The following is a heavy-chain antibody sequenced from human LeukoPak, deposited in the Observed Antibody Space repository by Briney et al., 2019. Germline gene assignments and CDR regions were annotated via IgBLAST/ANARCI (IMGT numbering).Heavy chain of an antibody. V-gene: IGHV1-69*04. CDR3: ARGSDYYDSSGYYGDY. Sequence: SVKVSCKASGGTFSSYAISWVRQAPGQGLEWMGRIIPILGIANYAQKFQGRVTITADKSTSTAYMELGSLRSEDTAVYYCARGSDYYDSSGYYGDYWGQGTLVTVSS. CDR1: GGTFSSYA. D-gene: IGHD3-22*01. CDR2: IIPILGIA. J-gene: IGHJ4*02.